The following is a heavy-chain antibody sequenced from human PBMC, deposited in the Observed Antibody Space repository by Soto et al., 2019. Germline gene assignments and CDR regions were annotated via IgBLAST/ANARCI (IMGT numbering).Heavy chain of an antibody. CDR2: IYYSGST. CDR3: ARDQGYSSGWIDY. D-gene: IGHD6-19*01. V-gene: IGHV4-59*01. CDR1: GGSISSYY. Sequence: SETLSLTCTVSGGSISSYYWSWIRQPPGKGLEWIGYIYYSGSTNYNPSLKSRVTISVDTSKNQFSLKLSSVTAADTVVYYCARDQGYSSGWIDYWGQGTLVTVSS. J-gene: IGHJ4*02.